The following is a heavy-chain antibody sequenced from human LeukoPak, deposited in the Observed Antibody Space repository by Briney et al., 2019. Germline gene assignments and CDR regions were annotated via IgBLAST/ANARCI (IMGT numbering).Heavy chain of an antibody. J-gene: IGHJ4*02. CDR1: GGSISSGGYY. Sequence: SETLSLTCTVSGGSISSGGYYWSWIRQPPGKGLEWIGYIYHSGSTYYNPSLKSRVTISVDRSKNQFSLKLSSVTAADTAVYYCSREGLSSSSGFDYWGQGTLVTVS. CDR2: IYHSGST. D-gene: IGHD6-6*01. V-gene: IGHV4-30-2*01. CDR3: SREGLSSSSGFDY.